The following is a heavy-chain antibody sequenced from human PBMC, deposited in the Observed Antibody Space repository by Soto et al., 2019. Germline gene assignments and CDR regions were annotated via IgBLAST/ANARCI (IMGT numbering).Heavy chain of an antibody. CDR2: IWYDGSNK. V-gene: IGHV3-33*01. Sequence: QVQLVESGGGVVQTGRSLRLSCAASGFTFSSYGMHWVRQTPGKGLEWVAAIWYDGSNKYYADSVKGRFTISRDNSKNTLYLQMNSLRVEDTAVYYCAREPDYGSEYWGQGTLVTVSS. CDR3: AREPDYGSEY. J-gene: IGHJ4*02. CDR1: GFTFSSYG. D-gene: IGHD3-10*01.